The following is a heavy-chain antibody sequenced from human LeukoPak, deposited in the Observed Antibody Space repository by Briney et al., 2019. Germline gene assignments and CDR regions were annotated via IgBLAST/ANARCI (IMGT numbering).Heavy chain of an antibody. V-gene: IGHV3-23*01. D-gene: IGHD4-23*01. J-gene: IGHJ4*02. CDR3: AKPLEKYTYGGNFDY. CDR1: GFTFSYYA. Sequence: PGGSLRLSCEASGFTFSYYAMSWVRQAPGKGLAWVSVISSADSTYYADSVKGRFTISRDNSKNTLYLQMNSLRAEDTAVYYCAKPLEKYTYGGNFDYWGQGILVTVSS. CDR2: ISSADST.